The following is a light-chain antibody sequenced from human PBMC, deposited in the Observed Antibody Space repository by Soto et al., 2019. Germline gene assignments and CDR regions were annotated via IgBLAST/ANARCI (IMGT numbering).Light chain of an antibody. CDR1: QSVGTQ. CDR2: GAS. CDR3: KQNMVCPLFT. V-gene: IGKV3-15*01. Sequence: EIVMTQSPATLSVSPGERATLSCRASQSVGTQLAWYQLKPGQTPRLLIFGASTRATGIPARFSGSGSGSEFPLTITGLKSEDFQVYSGKQNMVCPLFTFGGGTKGKIK. J-gene: IGKJ4*01.